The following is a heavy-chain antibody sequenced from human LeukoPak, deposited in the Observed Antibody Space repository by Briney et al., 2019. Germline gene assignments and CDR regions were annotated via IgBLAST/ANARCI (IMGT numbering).Heavy chain of an antibody. V-gene: IGHV4-59*01. CDR1: GGSISSYY. CDR2: IYYSGST. Sequence: PSETLSLTCTVSGGSISSYYWSWIRQPPGKGLEWIGYIYYSGSTNYNPSLKSRVTISVDTSKNQFSLKLSSVTAADTAVYYCARARLAAAGPFDYWGQGTLVTVSS. J-gene: IGHJ4*02. CDR3: ARARLAAAGPFDY. D-gene: IGHD6-13*01.